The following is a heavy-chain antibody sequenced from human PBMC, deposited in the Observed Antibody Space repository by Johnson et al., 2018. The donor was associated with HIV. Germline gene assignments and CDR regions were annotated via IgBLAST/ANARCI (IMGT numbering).Heavy chain of an antibody. CDR3: ARGRGWWLQLGDAFDI. CDR2: ISIGGST. Sequence: MQLVESGGGVVQPGRSLRLSCAASGFTFSSYAMHWVRQAPGKGLEWVSVISIGGSTYYADSVKGRFTISRDNSKNTLYLQMNSLRAEDTAIYYCARGRGWWLQLGDAFDIWGQGTMVTVFS. CDR1: GFTFSSYA. J-gene: IGHJ3*02. D-gene: IGHD5-24*01. V-gene: IGHV3-66*01.